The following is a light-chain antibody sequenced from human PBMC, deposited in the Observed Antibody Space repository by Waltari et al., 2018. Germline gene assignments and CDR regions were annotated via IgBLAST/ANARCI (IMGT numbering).Light chain of an antibody. J-gene: IGLJ2*01. CDR2: EDN. V-gene: IGLV3-10*01. CDR3: YSMDSSGNLGI. CDR1: RWAKKY. Sequence: SYARTQAPSESVSPGQPARITCSGNRWAKKYTDWYQQNSGQVPVLIISEDNKRPSGIPARFSGSAAGTMATLTISGAQVEDEADSYCYSMDSSGNLGIFGGGTKLTVL.